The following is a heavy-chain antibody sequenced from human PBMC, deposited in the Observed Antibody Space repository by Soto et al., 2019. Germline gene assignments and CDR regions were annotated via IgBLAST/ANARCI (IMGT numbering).Heavy chain of an antibody. V-gene: IGHV4-39*01. CDR1: GGSISSSSYY. Sequence: QLQLQESGPGLVKPSETLSLTCAVSGGSISSSSYYWGWIRQPPGKGLEWIGSIYYSGSTYYTPSLQSRLAISVDTSTNQFSLKLHSVTAADTAVYYCARRTVNIRTFYSGLKTHCFDYWGQGTLVTVSS. CDR3: ARRTVNIRTFYSGLKTHCFDY. CDR2: IYYSGST. J-gene: IGHJ4*02. D-gene: IGHD6-19*01.